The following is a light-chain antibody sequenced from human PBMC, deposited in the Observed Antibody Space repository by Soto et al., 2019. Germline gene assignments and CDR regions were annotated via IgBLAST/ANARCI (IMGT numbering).Light chain of an antibody. J-gene: IGLJ1*01. CDR2: DVS. V-gene: IGLV2-14*01. Sequence: QSVPTQPASVSGSPGQSITISCTGTSSDVGGYNYVSWYQQHPGKAPKLMIYDVSNRPSEVSNRFSGSKSGNTASLTISGLQAEDEADYYCSSYTSSSTLDNYVFGTGTKVTVL. CDR1: SSDVGGYNY. CDR3: SSYTSSSTLDNYV.